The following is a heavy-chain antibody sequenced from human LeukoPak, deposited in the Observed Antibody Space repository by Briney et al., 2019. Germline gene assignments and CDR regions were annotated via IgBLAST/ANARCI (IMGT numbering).Heavy chain of an antibody. Sequence: PSETLSLTCVVSGGSFSGYLWSWIRQTPGKGLEWIGEVNYLGSGNYNPSLTSRVTISLDTSKTQFSLKVTSVTAADTAVYYCASSTNAPYYYDSSGYLYFDYWGQGTLVTVSS. V-gene: IGHV4-34*01. CDR2: VNYLGSG. CDR3: ASSTNAPYYYDSSGYLYFDY. J-gene: IGHJ4*02. D-gene: IGHD3-22*01. CDR1: GGSFSGYL.